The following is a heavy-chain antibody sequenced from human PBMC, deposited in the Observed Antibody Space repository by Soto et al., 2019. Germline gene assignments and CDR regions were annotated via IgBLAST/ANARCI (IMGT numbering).Heavy chain of an antibody. CDR2: IYYSGST. CDR3: ARSLPYCSSTSCYTGWFDP. D-gene: IGHD2-2*02. CDR1: GGSISSGDYY. Sequence: PSETLSLTCTVSGGSISSGDYYWSWILQPPGKGLELIGYIYYSGSTYYNPSLKSRFTISVDTSKNQFSLNLSSVTAADTAVYYCARSLPYCSSTSCYTGWFDPWGQGTQVTVSS. V-gene: IGHV4-30-4*01. J-gene: IGHJ5*02.